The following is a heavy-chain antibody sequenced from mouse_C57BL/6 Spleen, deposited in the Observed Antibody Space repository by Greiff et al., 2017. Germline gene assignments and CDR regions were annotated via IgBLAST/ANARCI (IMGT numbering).Heavy chain of an antibody. CDR1: GYTFTDYY. Sequence: EVQLQQSGPELVKPGASVKISCKASGYTFTDYYMNWVKQSHGKSLEWIGDINPNNGGTSYNQKFKGKATLTVDKSSSTAYMELRSLTSEDSAVYYCARSAITTVRGPPYFDYWGQGTTLTVSS. CDR3: ARSAITTVRGPPYFDY. J-gene: IGHJ2*01. CDR2: INPNNGGT. V-gene: IGHV1-26*01. D-gene: IGHD1-1*01.